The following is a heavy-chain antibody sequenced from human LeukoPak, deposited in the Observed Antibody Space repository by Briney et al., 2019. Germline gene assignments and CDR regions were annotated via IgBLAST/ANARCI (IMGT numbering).Heavy chain of an antibody. CDR1: GFSFGDYA. D-gene: IGHD5-12*01. CDR3: TRGLGGFTGYDDF. J-gene: IGHJ4*02. CDR2: IRSKTYGGTA. Sequence: GGSLRLSCTGSGFSFGDYATGWVRQAPGKGLEWVGFIRSKTYGGTADYAAAVEGRFAISRDDSNNIAYLQMNSLKTEDTAVYYCTRGLGGFTGYDDFWGQGILVTVSS. V-gene: IGHV3-49*04.